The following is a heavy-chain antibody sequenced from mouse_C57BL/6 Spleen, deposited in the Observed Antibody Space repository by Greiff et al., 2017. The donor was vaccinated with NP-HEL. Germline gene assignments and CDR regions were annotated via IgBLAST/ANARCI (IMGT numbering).Heavy chain of an antibody. CDR3: ARGGYYVDY. CDR2: IYPGSGST. CDR1: GYTFTSYW. Sequence: QVQLQQPGAELVKPGASVKMSCKASGYTFTSYWITWVKQRPGQGLEWIGDIYPGSGSTNYNQKFKGKATLTVDQSSSTAYMQLNSLTSEDSAVYYCARGGYYVDYWGQGTTLTVSS. V-gene: IGHV1-55*01. J-gene: IGHJ2*01.